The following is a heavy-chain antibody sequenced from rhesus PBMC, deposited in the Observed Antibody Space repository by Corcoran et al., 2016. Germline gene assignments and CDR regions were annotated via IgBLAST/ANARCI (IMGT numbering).Heavy chain of an antibody. CDR2: IYGNSTST. CDR1: GGSISGYYY. Sequence: QVQLQQWGEGLVKPSETLSLTCAVYGGSISGYYYWSWIRQPPGQGLEWIGYIYGNSTSTNHNPSHKSRFTVSKDTSKTRLSLKLSSVTAADTAVYDCASRYSGYSGTFDYWGQGVLVTVSS. J-gene: IGHJ4*01. V-gene: IGHV4-73*01. CDR3: ASRYSGYSGTFDY. D-gene: IGHD5-24*01.